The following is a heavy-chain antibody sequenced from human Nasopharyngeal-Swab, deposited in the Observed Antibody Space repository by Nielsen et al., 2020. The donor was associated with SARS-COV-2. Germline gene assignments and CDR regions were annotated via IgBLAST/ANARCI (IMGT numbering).Heavy chain of an antibody. CDR2: IYYSGST. CDR1: GGSISSGGYY. D-gene: IGHD3-16*02. V-gene: IGHV4-31*03. CDR3: ARGGDYVWGSYRNKFDY. Sequence: SETLSLTCTVSGGSISSGGYYWSWIRQHLGKGLEWIGYIYYSGSTYYNPSLKSRLTISVDTSKNQFSLKLSSVTAADTAVYYCARGGDYVWGSYRNKFDYWGQGTLVTVSS. J-gene: IGHJ4*02.